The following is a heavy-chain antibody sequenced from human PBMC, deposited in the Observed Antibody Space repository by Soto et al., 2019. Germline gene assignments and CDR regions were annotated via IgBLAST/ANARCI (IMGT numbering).Heavy chain of an antibody. D-gene: IGHD6-19*01. CDR1: GFTFSSYS. J-gene: IGHJ6*02. Sequence: EVQLVESGGGLVKPGGSLRLSCAASGFTFSSYSMNWVRQAPGKGLEWVSSISSSSSYIYYADSVKGRFTISRDNAKNSLYPQMNSLRAEDTAVYYCARDRRAVDGTSYYDYYGMDVWGQGTTVTVSS. CDR3: ARDRRAVDGTSYYDYYGMDV. V-gene: IGHV3-21*01. CDR2: ISSSSSYI.